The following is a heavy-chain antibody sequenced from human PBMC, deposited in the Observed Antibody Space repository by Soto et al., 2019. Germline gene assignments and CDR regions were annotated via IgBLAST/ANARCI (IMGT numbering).Heavy chain of an antibody. CDR1: GYSFTSYW. J-gene: IGHJ4*02. D-gene: IGHD2-2*01. Sequence: PGESLKISCKGSGYSFTSYWIGWVRQMPGKGLEWMGIIYPGDSDTIYSPSFQGQVTISADKSTHTAYLQRGSLKASDTAIYYCVRLQGYCSSTTCSHFAYWGRGTLVTVSS. V-gene: IGHV5-51*01. CDR3: VRLQGYCSSTTCSHFAY. CDR2: IYPGDSDT.